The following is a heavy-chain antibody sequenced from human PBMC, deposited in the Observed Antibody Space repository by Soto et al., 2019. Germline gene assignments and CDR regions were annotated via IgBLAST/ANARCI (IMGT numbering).Heavy chain of an antibody. CDR1: GFTFSSYS. CDR2: ISSSSSYI. CDR3: TSDGGIPSVMGVAFDI. J-gene: IGHJ3*02. V-gene: IGHV3-21*01. D-gene: IGHD6-13*01. Sequence: GGSLRLSCAASGFTFSSYSMNWVRQAPGKGLEWVSSISSSSSYIYYADSVKGRFTISRDNAKNSLYLQMNSLRAEDTAVYYCTSDGGIPSVMGVAFDIWGQGTMVTVSS.